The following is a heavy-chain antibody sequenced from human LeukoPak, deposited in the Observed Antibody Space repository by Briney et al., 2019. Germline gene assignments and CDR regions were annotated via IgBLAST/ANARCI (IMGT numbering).Heavy chain of an antibody. CDR3: ARAVNGYYDSSGYYGGYFDY. CDR2: IYHSGST. V-gene: IGHV4-30-2*01. CDR1: GGSISSGGYS. D-gene: IGHD3-22*01. Sequence: SQTLSLTCAVSGGSISSGGYSWSWIRQPPGKGLEWIGYIYHSGSTYYNPSLKSRVTISVERSKNQFSLKLSSVTAADTAVYYCARAVNGYYDSSGYYGGYFDYWGQGTLVTVSS. J-gene: IGHJ4*02.